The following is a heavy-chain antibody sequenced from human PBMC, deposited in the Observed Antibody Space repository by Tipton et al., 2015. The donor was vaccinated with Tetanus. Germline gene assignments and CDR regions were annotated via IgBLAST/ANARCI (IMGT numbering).Heavy chain of an antibody. CDR1: GGSISSSS. V-gene: IGHV3-21*01. CDR2: ISSSSSYI. J-gene: IGHJ5*02. CDR3: ARGLVRVTIFGVVNLFDP. D-gene: IGHD3-3*01. Sequence: LSLTCTVSGGSISSSSYYWGWIRQPPGKGLEWVSSISSSSSYIYYADSVKGRFTISRDNAKNSLYLQMNSLRAEDTAVYYCARGLVRVTIFGVVNLFDPWGQGTLVTVSS.